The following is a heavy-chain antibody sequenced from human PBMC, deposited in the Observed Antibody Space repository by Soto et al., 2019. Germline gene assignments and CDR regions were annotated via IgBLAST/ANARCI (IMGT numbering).Heavy chain of an antibody. Sequence: GGSLRLSCAASGFTFSTYVMSWVRQAPGQGLEWVSAISGFGDNTYYADSVKGRFTISRDNSKNTLSLQMNSLRAEGTAVYYCAKEIVGAATADSWGRGTLVTVSS. V-gene: IGHV3-23*01. CDR3: AKEIVGAATADS. D-gene: IGHD1-26*01. CDR2: ISGFGDNT. CDR1: GFTFSTYV. J-gene: IGHJ4*02.